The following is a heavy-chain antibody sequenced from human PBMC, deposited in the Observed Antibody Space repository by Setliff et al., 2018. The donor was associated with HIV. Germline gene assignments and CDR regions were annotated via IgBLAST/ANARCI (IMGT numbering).Heavy chain of an antibody. CDR1: GFTFDSYS. D-gene: IGHD3-22*01. Sequence: PGGSLRLSCATSGFTFDSYSIIWVRQAPGKGLEWVSYISSSSSYIYYADSVKGRFTISRDNSKNTLFLQMNSLRPEDTAVYYCARSKGHLYYDDDTGYVLRAFDIWGQGTMVTVSS. CDR3: ARSKGHLYYDDDTGYVLRAFDI. J-gene: IGHJ3*02. V-gene: IGHV3-21*05. CDR2: ISSSSSYI.